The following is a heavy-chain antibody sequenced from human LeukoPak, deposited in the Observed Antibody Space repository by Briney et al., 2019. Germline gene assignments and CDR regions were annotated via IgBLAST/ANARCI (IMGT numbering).Heavy chain of an antibody. CDR2: ISNIGDII. V-gene: IGHV3-48*03. Sequence: SGGSLRLSCAASGFTFSNYEMNWVRQAPGKGLEWISHISNIGDIIHYADSVEGRFTISRDNAKNSLYLQMNSLRAEDTAVYYCARIAAAGTDYWGQGTLVTVSS. J-gene: IGHJ4*02. CDR3: ARIAAAGTDY. CDR1: GFTFSNYE. D-gene: IGHD6-13*01.